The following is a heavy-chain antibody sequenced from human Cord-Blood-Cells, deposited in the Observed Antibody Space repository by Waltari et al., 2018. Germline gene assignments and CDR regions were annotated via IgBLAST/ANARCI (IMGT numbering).Heavy chain of an antibody. D-gene: IGHD3-22*01. V-gene: IGHV3-30-3*01. CDR3: ARGGYYCESSGYCDY. Sequence: QVQLVESGGGVVQPGRSLRLSCAASGFTFSSYAMHWVRQAPGKGLEWVAVKSYDGSNKYYADSVKGRFTISRDNSKNTLYLQMNSLRAEDTAVYYCARGGYYCESSGYCDYWGQGTLVTVSS. CDR2: KSYDGSNK. J-gene: IGHJ4*02. CDR1: GFTFSSYA.